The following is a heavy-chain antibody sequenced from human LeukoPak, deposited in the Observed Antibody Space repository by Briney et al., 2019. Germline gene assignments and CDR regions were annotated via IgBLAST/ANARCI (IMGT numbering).Heavy chain of an antibody. CDR2: INPNSGGT. V-gene: IGHV1-2*02. CDR1: GYTFTGYY. CDR3: ARVEDYYDSSGTPDY. J-gene: IGHJ4*02. D-gene: IGHD3-22*01. Sequence: GASVKVSCKASGYTFTGYYMHWVRQAPGQGLEWMGWINPNSGGTNYAQKFQGRVTMTRDTSISTAYMELSRLRSDDTAVYYCARVEDYYDSSGTPDYWGQGTLVTVSS.